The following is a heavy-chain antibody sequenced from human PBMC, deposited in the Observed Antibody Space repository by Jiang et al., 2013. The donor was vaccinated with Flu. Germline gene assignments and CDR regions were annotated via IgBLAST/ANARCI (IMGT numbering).Heavy chain of an antibody. CDR1: GGTFSSYA. CDR2: IIPILGIA. D-gene: IGHD4-23*01. V-gene: IGHV1-69*04. J-gene: IGHJ4*02. CDR3: ANHRQGNRPYFDY. Sequence: GAEVKKPGSSVKVSCKASGGTFSSYAISWVRQAPGQGLEWMGRIIPILGIANYAQKFQGRVTITADKSTSTAYMELSSLRSEDTAVYYCANHRQGNRPYFDYWGQGTLVTVSS.